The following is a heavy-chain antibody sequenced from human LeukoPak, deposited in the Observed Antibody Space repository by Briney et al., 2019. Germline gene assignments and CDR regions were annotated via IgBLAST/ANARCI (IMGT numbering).Heavy chain of an antibody. CDR1: GYTFTGYY. CDR3: ARVGLFLEWLPSYYYYGMDV. CDR2: INPNSGGT. J-gene: IGHJ6*02. V-gene: IGHV1-2*06. D-gene: IGHD3-3*01. Sequence: GASVTVSCTASGYTFTGYYMHWVRQAPGQGLERMGRINPNSGGTNYAQKVQGRVTMTRDTSISTAYMELSRLRSDDTAVYYCARVGLFLEWLPSYYYYGMDVWGQGTTVTVSS.